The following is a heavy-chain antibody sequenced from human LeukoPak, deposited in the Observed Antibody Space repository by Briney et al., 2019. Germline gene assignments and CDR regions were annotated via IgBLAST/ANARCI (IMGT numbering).Heavy chain of an antibody. V-gene: IGHV3-64*02. J-gene: IGHJ4*02. D-gene: IGHD2-2*01. CDR1: GFRFSNHD. Sequence: GGSLRLSCAASGFRFSNHDMHWVRQAPGKGLEFVSSIGAAGANTFYADSVKGRFTISRDNSKNTLYLQMNSLTAEDTAVYYCAKGGYCSSTSCRGDYFDYWGQGTLVTVSS. CDR2: IGAAGANT. CDR3: AKGGYCSSTSCRGDYFDY.